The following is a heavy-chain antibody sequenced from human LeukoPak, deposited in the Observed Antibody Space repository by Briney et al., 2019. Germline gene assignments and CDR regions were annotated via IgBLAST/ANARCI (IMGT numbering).Heavy chain of an antibody. V-gene: IGHV1-46*01. J-gene: IGHJ5*01. CDR1: GYTFTSYY. CDR2: INPSDGST. Sequence: ASVTVSCKASGYTFTSYYIHWVRQAPGQGLEWMAIINPSDGSTSYSQKFRGRVTMTRDTSTSTVYMEMSSLRSEDTAVYYCARGGGGSSTVTIYWFDSWGQGTLVTVSS. D-gene: IGHD4-17*01. CDR3: ARGGGGSSTVTIYWFDS.